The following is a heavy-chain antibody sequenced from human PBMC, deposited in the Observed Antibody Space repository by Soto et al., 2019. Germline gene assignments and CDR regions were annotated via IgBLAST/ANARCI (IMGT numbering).Heavy chain of an antibody. CDR1: GFTFSSYW. Sequence: PGGSLRLSCAASGFTFSSYWMSWVRQAPGKGLEWVANIKQDGSEKYYVDSVKGRFTISRDNAKNSLYLQMNSLRAEDTAVYYCARDSITGKYYYGSGSYWGWFDPWGQGTLVTVS. D-gene: IGHD3-10*01. CDR3: ARDSITGKYYYGSGSYWGWFDP. V-gene: IGHV3-7*01. J-gene: IGHJ5*02. CDR2: IKQDGSEK.